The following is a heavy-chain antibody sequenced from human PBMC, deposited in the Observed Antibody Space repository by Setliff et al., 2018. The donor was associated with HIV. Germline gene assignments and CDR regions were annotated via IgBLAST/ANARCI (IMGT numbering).Heavy chain of an antibody. D-gene: IGHD5-18*01. CDR3: ARERGGGYSYGRGMDV. Sequence: LSLTCTVSGGSISSTSYYWGWIRQPPGKGLEWIVTIYYSGSTYYNPSPKSRVTISVDTSKNQFSLKLSSVTAADTAVYYCARERGGGYSYGRGMDVWDQGTTVTVS. J-gene: IGHJ6*02. CDR2: IYYSGST. V-gene: IGHV4-39*07. CDR1: GGSISSTSYY.